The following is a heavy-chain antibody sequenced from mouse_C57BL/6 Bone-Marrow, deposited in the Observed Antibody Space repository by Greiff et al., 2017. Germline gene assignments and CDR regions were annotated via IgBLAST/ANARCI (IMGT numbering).Heavy chain of an antibody. V-gene: IGHV1-81*01. CDR3: ARSRRDYYYGSSHYFDY. J-gene: IGHJ2*01. Sequence: QVHVKQSGAELARPGASVKLSCKASGYTFTSYGISWVKQRTGQGLEWIGEIYPRSGNTYYNEKFKGKATLTAAKSSSTAYMELRSLTSEDSAVYFCARSRRDYYYGSSHYFDYWGQGTTLTVSS. CDR2: IYPRSGNT. D-gene: IGHD1-1*01. CDR1: GYTFTSYG.